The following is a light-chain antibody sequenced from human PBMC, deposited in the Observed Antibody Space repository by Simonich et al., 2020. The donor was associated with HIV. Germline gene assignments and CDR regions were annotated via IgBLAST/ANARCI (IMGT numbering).Light chain of an antibody. Sequence: IQLTQSPSFLSASVGDRVTITCRASHGISSYLAWYQQKPGKAPKHLIYAASTLQSGVPSSFSGSGSGTDFTLTISSLQPEDFATYYCQQANSFPFTFGPGTKVDFK. CDR1: HGISSY. CDR2: AAS. V-gene: IGKV1-9*01. CDR3: QQANSFPFT. J-gene: IGKJ3*01.